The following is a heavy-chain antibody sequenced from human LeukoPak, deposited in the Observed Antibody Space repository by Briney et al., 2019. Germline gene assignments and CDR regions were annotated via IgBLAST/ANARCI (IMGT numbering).Heavy chain of an antibody. CDR3: ARCSLGGTLFDY. V-gene: IGHV6-1*01. D-gene: IGHD3-16*01. J-gene: IGHJ4*02. CDR2: TYYKSKWYN. CDR1: RDSVSSYYPS. Sequence: SQTLSLTRANPRDSVSSYYPSWNWTRQSPSRGLEWLGRTYYKSKWYNDYAVSVKSRISINPDTSKNQFSLQLNSVTPEDTAVFYCARCSLGGTLFDYWGQGTLVTVSS.